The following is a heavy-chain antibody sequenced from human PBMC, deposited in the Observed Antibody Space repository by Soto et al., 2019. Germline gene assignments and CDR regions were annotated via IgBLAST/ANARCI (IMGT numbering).Heavy chain of an antibody. Sequence: ASVKVSCKASGYTFTGYYMHWVRQAPGQGLEWMGWINPNSGDTNYAQKFQGWVTMTRDTSISTAYMELSRLRSDDTAVYYCARDQGSLGGYSYGTSAFDIWGQGTMVTVSS. J-gene: IGHJ3*02. CDR1: GYTFTGYY. D-gene: IGHD5-18*01. V-gene: IGHV1-2*04. CDR2: INPNSGDT. CDR3: ARDQGSLGGYSYGTSAFDI.